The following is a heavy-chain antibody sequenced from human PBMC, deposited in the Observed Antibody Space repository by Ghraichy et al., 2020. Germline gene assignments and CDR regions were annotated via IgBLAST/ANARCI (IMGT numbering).Heavy chain of an antibody. CDR3: ARSYDSHLFDY. CDR2: IYYSGRT. V-gene: IGHV4-59*01. CDR1: GGSISSYY. J-gene: IGHJ4*02. D-gene: IGHD3-22*01. Sequence: ESLNISCTVSGGSISSYYWNWIRQPPGKGLEWIGYIYYSGRTNYNPSLKSRVTISVDTSKNQFSLRLSSVTAADTAFYYCARSYDSHLFDYWGQGTLVTVSP.